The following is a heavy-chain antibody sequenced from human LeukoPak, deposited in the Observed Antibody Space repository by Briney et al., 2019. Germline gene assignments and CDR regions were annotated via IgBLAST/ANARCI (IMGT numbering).Heavy chain of an antibody. D-gene: IGHD4-17*01. CDR3: ATDDYGPAGY. CDR1: GFTFSSYT. J-gene: IGHJ4*02. CDR2: IDGHGSEK. Sequence: PGGSLRLSCAASGFTFSSYTMNWVRQGPGKGLEWVANIDGHGSEKYYVDSVKGRFTISRDNAKNSLFLQMNSLTAEDTAIYYCATDDYGPAGYGGQGTLVTVSS. V-gene: IGHV3-7*01.